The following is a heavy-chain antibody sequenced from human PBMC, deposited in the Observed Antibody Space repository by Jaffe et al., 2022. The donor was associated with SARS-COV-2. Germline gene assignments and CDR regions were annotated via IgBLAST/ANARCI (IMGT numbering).Heavy chain of an antibody. CDR1: GFTFTNYA. D-gene: IGHD3-10*01. V-gene: IGHV3-30*04. CDR2: ISFDETLT. J-gene: IGHJ4*02. Sequence: QVQLVESGGGVVQPGKSLRLSCATSGFTFTNYAMHWVRQAPGKGLEWVAVISFDETLTYYADSVKGRFTISRDNHNNTLYLHLARLRHEDTALYYCARHGPGTSDGFDSWGQGTLVTVSS. CDR3: ARHGPGTSDGFDS.